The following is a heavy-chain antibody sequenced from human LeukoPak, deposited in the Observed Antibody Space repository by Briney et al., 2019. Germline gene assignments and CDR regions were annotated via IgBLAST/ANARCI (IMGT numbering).Heavy chain of an antibody. J-gene: IGHJ5*02. CDR3: AKIPYSSGWVQNWFDP. CDR1: GFTFSTYS. Sequence: PGGSLRLSCAASGFTFSTYSMNWVRQAPGKGLEWVSSIVRSSGFIYYADSVRGRFTISRDNSKNTLHLQMNSLRAEDTAVYYCAKIPYSSGWVQNWFDPWGQGTLVTVSS. D-gene: IGHD6-19*01. V-gene: IGHV3-21*04. CDR2: IVRSSGFI.